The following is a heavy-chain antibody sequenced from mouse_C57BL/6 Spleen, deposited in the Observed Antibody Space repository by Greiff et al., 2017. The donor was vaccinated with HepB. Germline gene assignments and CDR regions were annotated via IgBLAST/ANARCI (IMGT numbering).Heavy chain of an antibody. Sequence: VQLQQSGAELVRPGASVKLSCTASGFNIKDYYMHWVKQRPEQGLEWIGRLDPEDGDTVYAPKFQGKATMTADPSSNTAYLQLSSLTSEDTAVYYCTTHYGSSYWYFDVWGTGTTVTVSS. J-gene: IGHJ1*03. CDR1: GFNIKDYY. D-gene: IGHD1-1*01. V-gene: IGHV14-1*01. CDR2: LDPEDGDT. CDR3: TTHYGSSYWYFDV.